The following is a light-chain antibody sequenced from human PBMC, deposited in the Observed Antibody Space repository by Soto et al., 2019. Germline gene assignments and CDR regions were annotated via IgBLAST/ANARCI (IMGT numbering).Light chain of an antibody. CDR3: SSYTSSVPVV. V-gene: IGLV2-14*01. CDR1: SSDVGGYNY. Sequence: QSALTQPASVSGSPGQSITISCTGTSSDVGGYNYVSWYQQHPGKAPKLMIYDVSNRPSGVSNRFSGSKSGNTASLTISGLQAEDEDDYYCSSYTSSVPVVFGGGTKLTVL. CDR2: DVS. J-gene: IGLJ2*01.